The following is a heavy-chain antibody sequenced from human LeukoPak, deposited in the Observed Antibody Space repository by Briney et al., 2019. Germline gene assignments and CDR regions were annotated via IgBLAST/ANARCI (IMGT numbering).Heavy chain of an antibody. CDR3: ARGRYCSGGSCYVNWFDP. CDR2: IYTSGST. CDR1: GGSISSYY. V-gene: IGHV4-4*07. J-gene: IGHJ5*02. D-gene: IGHD2-15*01. Sequence: SETLSLPCTVSGGSISSYYWSWIRQPAGKELEWIGRIYTSGSTNYNPSLKSRVTMSVDTSKNQFSLKLSSVTAADTAVYYCARGRYCSGGSCYVNWFDPWGQGTLVTVSS.